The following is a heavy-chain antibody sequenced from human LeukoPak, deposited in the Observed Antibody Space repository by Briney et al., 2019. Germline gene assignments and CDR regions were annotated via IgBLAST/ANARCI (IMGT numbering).Heavy chain of an antibody. CDR1: GGSIRSSYYY. J-gene: IGHJ4*02. D-gene: IGHD4-17*01. CDR3: ASGPNVYGDYADY. V-gene: IGHV4-39*07. CDR2: IYDSGST. Sequence: SETLSLTCTVSGGSIRSSYYYWGWIRQPPGKGLEWIGSIYDSGSTYYNPSLKSRVTISVDTSKNQFSLKLSSVTAADTAVYYCASGPNVYGDYADYWGQGTLVTVSS.